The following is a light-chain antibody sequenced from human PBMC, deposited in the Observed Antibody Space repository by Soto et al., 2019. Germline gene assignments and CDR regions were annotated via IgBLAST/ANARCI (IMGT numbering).Light chain of an antibody. Sequence: EIVMTQSPVTLSVSPGERATLSCRASQSVSSNLAWYQQNPGQAPRLLIYGASTRATGVPARFSGSGSGTELTLTLSSLQAEDFAVYYCQHYNNWPPWTFGQGTKVEIK. CDR2: GAS. CDR3: QHYNNWPPWT. J-gene: IGKJ1*01. V-gene: IGKV3-15*01. CDR1: QSVSSN.